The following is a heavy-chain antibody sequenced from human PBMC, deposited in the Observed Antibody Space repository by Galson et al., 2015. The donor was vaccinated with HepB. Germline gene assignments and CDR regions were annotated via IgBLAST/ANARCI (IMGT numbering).Heavy chain of an antibody. CDR3: ARDREPNTFGGVIVDY. J-gene: IGHJ4*02. V-gene: IGHV3-30-3*01. CDR1: GFTFRSHA. D-gene: IGHD3-16*02. Sequence: SLRLSCAASGFTFRSHAMHWVRQAPGKGLEWVAVTAYDGTNKHYRDSVKGRFTISRDNSKNTLYLQMDSLRPEDTAVYYCARDREPNTFGGVIVDYWGQGTLVTVSS. CDR2: TAYDGTNK.